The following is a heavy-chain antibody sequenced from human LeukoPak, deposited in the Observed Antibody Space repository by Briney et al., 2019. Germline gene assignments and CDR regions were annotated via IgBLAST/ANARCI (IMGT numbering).Heavy chain of an antibody. CDR2: INHSGST. D-gene: IGHD1-14*01. CDR3: ATWYFDY. Sequence: SETLSLTCTVSGVSISSSNYYWSWIRQPPGKGLEWIGEINHSGSTNYNPSLKSRVTISVDTSKNQFSLKLSSVTAADTAVYYCATWYFDYWGQGTLVTVSS. J-gene: IGHJ4*02. V-gene: IGHV4-39*07. CDR1: GVSISSSNYY.